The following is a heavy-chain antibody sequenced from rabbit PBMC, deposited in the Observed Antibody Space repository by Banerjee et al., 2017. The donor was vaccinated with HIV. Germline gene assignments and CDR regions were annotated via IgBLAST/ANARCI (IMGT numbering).Heavy chain of an antibody. V-gene: IGHV1S43*01. CDR2: IYPSGST. CDR3: ARTNGNNGYVL. D-gene: IGHD6-1*01. CDR1: GIDLSSKYY. Sequence: QSLEESGGGLVKPGGTLTLTCKASGIDLSSKYYMCWVRQAPGKGLEWIGIIYPSGSTYYASWVNGRSTITRNINLNTVDLQMNSLTAADTATYFCARTNGNNGYVLWGPGTLVTVS. J-gene: IGHJ4*01.